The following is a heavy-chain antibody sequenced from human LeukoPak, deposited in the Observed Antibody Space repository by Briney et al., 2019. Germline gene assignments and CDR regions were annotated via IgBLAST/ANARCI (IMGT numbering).Heavy chain of an antibody. CDR3: ARGRYSSGFAVAG. D-gene: IGHD6-19*01. Sequence: PGGSLRLSCAASGFTFSDYYMSWIRQAPGKGLEWVSYISRSSTYTSYADSVKGRFTISRDNAKNSLYLQMNSLRAEDTAVYYCARGRYSSGFAVAGGGQGTLVTVSS. CDR2: ISRSSTYT. J-gene: IGHJ4*02. V-gene: IGHV3-11*06. CDR1: GFTFSDYY.